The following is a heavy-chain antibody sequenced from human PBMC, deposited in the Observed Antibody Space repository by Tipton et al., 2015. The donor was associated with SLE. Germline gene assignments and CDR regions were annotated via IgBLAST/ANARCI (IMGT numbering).Heavy chain of an antibody. CDR1: GFTFSRYW. Sequence: GSLRLSCAASGFTFSRYWMHWVRQGPGRGLVWVSAIGAGVDTYYSDSVKGRFTISRENAKNSLYLQMNSLRAEDTAVYYCVGEGVIGSSGWYDWFFDLWGRGTLVTVSS. V-gene: IGHV3-13*01. J-gene: IGHJ2*01. CDR2: IGAGVDT. D-gene: IGHD6-19*01. CDR3: VGEGVIGSSGWYDWFFDL.